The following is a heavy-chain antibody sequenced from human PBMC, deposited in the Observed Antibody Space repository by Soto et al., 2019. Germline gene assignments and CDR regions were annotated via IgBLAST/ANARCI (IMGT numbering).Heavy chain of an antibody. Sequence: QVQLQESGPGLVKPSQTLSLTCTVSGDSITSGDYYWSWIRQSPGKGLEWIGYIYYSGSTYYTTSLKRRVTISVATAKNQVALKRSSVTAADTAVYYCASVLGLTHCDYWGQGTLVTVSS. J-gene: IGHJ4*02. CDR2: IYYSGST. D-gene: IGHD6-13*01. CDR1: GDSITSGDYY. V-gene: IGHV4-30-4*01. CDR3: ASVLGLTHCDY.